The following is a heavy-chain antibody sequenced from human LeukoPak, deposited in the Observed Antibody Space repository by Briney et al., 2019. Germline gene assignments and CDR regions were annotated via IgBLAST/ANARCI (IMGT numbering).Heavy chain of an antibody. V-gene: IGHV4-34*01. J-gene: IGHJ5*02. CDR1: GGSFSGYY. CDR3: ARERDFWSGKVVHQPKYNWFDP. Sequence: SETLSLTCAVYGGSFSGYYWSWIRQPPGKGLEWIGEINHSGSTNYNPSLKSRVTISVDTSKNQFSLKLSSVTAADTAVYYCARERDFWSGKVVHQPKYNWFDPWGQGTLVTVSS. D-gene: IGHD3-3*01. CDR2: INHSGST.